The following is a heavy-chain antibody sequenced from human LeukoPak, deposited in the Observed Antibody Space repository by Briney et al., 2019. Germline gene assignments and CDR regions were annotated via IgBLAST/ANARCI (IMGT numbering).Heavy chain of an antibody. CDR2: ISYDGTNK. V-gene: IGHV3-30-3*01. CDR3: ARGGSQPITMHVFDY. D-gene: IGHD3-10*01. Sequence: PGGSLRLSCAASGFPFSTYSVHWVRQAPGKGLEWVALISYDGTNKYYADSVKGRFTISRDRSKNTMYMQMNSLRAEDTAVYYCARGGSQPITMHVFDYWGQGTLVSVSS. J-gene: IGHJ4*02. CDR1: GFPFSTYS.